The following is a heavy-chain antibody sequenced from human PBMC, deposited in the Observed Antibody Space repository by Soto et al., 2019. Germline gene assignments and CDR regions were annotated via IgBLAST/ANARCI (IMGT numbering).Heavy chain of an antibody. Sequence: PGEALKISCKGSGYSFTSYWIGWVRQMPGKGLEWMGIIYPGDSDTRYSPSFQGQVTISADKSISTAYLQWSSLKASDTAMYYCAIHEVTKYYYDISGPLWEVYYGMDVWGQGTTVTVSS. J-gene: IGHJ6*02. D-gene: IGHD3-22*01. CDR2: IYPGDSDT. CDR3: AIHEVTKYYYDISGPLWEVYYGMDV. V-gene: IGHV5-51*01. CDR1: GYSFTSYW.